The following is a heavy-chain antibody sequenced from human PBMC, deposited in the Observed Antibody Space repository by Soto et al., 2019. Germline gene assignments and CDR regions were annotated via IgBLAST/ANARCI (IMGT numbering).Heavy chain of an antibody. Sequence: ASVKVSCKAPGFTFTSSAVQWVRQARGQRLEWIGWIVVGSGNTNYAQKFQERVTITRDMSTSTAYMELSSLRSEDTAVYYCAGYYYSSGPVGAFDIWGQGTMVTVSS. J-gene: IGHJ3*02. V-gene: IGHV1-58*01. D-gene: IGHD3-10*01. CDR3: AGYYYSSGPVGAFDI. CDR1: GFTFTSSA. CDR2: IVVGSGNT.